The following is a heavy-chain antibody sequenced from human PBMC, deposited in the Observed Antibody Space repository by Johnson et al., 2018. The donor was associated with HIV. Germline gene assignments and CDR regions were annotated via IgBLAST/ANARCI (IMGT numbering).Heavy chain of an antibody. CDR2: ISYDGSNK. D-gene: IGHD3-9*01. CDR1: GFTFSSYA. Sequence: QVQLVESGGGLVQPGGSLRLSCAASGFTFSSYAMHWVRQAPGKGLEWVAVISYDGSNKYYADSVKGRFTISRANPKNSLYLQMNSLGAEDTAVYYCARELPSYDILTGPGAFDIWGQGTMVTVSS. V-gene: IGHV3-30-3*01. J-gene: IGHJ3*02. CDR3: ARELPSYDILTGPGAFDI.